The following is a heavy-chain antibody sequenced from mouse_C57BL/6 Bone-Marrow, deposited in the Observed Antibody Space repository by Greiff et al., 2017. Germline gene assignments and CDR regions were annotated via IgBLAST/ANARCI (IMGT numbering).Heavy chain of an antibody. D-gene: IGHD2-3*01. J-gene: IGHJ2*01. CDR1: GYTFTDYA. CDR3: ARQDGYPYYFDY. V-gene: IGHV1-67*01. Sequence: QVHVKQSGPELVRPGVSVKISCKGSGYTFTDYAMHWVKQSHAKSLEWIGVISTYYGDASYNQKFKDKATMTVDKSSSTAYMELARLTSEDSAVYYCARQDGYPYYFDYWGQGTTLTVSS. CDR2: ISTYYGDA.